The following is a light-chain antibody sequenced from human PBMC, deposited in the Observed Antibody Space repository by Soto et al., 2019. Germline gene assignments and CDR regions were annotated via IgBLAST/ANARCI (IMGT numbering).Light chain of an antibody. J-gene: IGKJ1*01. Sequence: EIVLTQSPATLSSSPGERATLSCRASQTVGVRLAWYQHKPGQAPRLIIYEASNRAAGIPDRFSGSGSGTDFTLTISRLEPEDFVVFYCYQYGSTPPTFGQGTKVDIK. V-gene: IGKV3-20*01. CDR1: QTVGVR. CDR3: YQYGSTPPT. CDR2: EAS.